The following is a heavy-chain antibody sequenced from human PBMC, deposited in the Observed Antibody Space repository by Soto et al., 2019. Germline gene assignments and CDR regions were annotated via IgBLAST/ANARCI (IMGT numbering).Heavy chain of an antibody. CDR3: AREPYSSSWGGMDV. Sequence: ASVKVSCKASGGTFSSYTISWVRQAPGQGLEWMGWINPNSGGTNYAQKFQGWVTMTRDTSISTAYMELSRLRSDDTAVYYCAREPYSSSWGGMDVWGQGITVTVS. D-gene: IGHD6-13*01. J-gene: IGHJ6*02. V-gene: IGHV1-2*04. CDR1: GGTFSSYT. CDR2: INPNSGGT.